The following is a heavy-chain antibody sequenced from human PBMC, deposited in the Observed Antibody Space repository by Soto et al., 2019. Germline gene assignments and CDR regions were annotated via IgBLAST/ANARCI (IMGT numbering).Heavy chain of an antibody. Sequence: PGGSLRLSCAASGFTFSSYAMSWVRQAPGKGLEWVSAISGSGGSTYYADSVKGRFTISRDNSKNTLYLQMNSLRAEDTAVYYCAKAVNDILTGYRSPAYYYGMDVWGQGTTVTVSS. J-gene: IGHJ6*02. D-gene: IGHD3-9*01. V-gene: IGHV3-23*01. CDR2: ISGSGGST. CDR3: AKAVNDILTGYRSPAYYYGMDV. CDR1: GFTFSSYA.